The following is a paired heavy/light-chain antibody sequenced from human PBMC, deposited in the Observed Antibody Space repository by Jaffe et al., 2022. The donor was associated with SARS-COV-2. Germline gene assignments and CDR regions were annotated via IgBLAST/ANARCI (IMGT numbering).Light chain of an antibody. V-gene: IGKV3-20*01. J-gene: IGKJ4*01. CDR1: QSFTNNY. CDR2: GAS. Sequence: EIVLTQSPGTLSLSPGERATLSCRASQSFTNNYLAWYQQKPGQAPRLLIYGASSRATGIPDRFSGSGSGTDFTLIISRLEPEDFAVYYCQQYGSSLTFGGGTKVEIK. CDR3: QQYGSSLT.
Heavy chain of an antibody. CDR2: ISTYNGNT. D-gene: IGHD3-22*01. Sequence: QVQPVQSGAEVKRPGASVKVSCKASGYTFTSYGIHWVRQAPGQGLEWMGWISTYNGNTKYAQKFQGRVTMTTDTSTTTAYMELRSLISDDTAVYYCAFEDYYDTSGYPRYHYYYMDVWGKGTTVTVSS. CDR1: GYTFTSYG. CDR3: AFEDYYDTSGYPRYHYYYMDV. V-gene: IGHV1-18*01. J-gene: IGHJ6*03.